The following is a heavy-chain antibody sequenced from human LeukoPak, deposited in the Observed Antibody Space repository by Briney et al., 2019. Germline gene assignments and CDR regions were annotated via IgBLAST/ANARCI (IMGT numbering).Heavy chain of an antibody. Sequence: ASVKVSCKAFGYSFTSYFLHWVRQAPGQGLEWMGIINPGYDTTAYAQKFQGRVTMTRDTSTSTVYMEVISLRSEDTAVYYCARVRDYGDCNDAFDIWGQGTMVTVSS. D-gene: IGHD4-17*01. CDR1: GYSFTSYF. J-gene: IGHJ3*02. CDR2: INPGYDTT. V-gene: IGHV1-46*01. CDR3: ARVRDYGDCNDAFDI.